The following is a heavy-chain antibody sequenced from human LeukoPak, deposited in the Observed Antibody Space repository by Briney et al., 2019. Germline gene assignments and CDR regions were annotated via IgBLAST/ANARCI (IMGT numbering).Heavy chain of an antibody. CDR2: IYYSGST. CDR3: ARRTRLKSGYPFDY. CDR1: GGSISSSSYY. V-gene: IGHV4-39*01. Sequence: ETLSLTCTVSGGSISSSSYYWGWIRQPPGKGLEWIGSIYYSGSTYYNPSLKSRVTISVDTSKNQFSLKLSSVTAADTAVYYCARRTRLKSGYPFDYWGQGTLVTVSS. J-gene: IGHJ4*02. D-gene: IGHD3-3*01.